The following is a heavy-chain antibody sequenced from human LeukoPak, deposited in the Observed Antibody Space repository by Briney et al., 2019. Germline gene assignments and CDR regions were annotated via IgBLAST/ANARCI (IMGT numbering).Heavy chain of an antibody. D-gene: IGHD3-22*01. CDR3: ARSKPAYYYDTTTTYYFDY. Sequence: SETMSLTCTVSGGSISSYYWSWIRQPPGKGLEWIGYIFYSGSTNYNPSLKSRVTISVDTSKNQFSLKLSSVTAADTAVYYCARSKPAYYYDTTTTYYFDYWGQGTLVTVSP. V-gene: IGHV4-59*01. CDR1: GGSISSYY. J-gene: IGHJ4*02. CDR2: IFYSGST.